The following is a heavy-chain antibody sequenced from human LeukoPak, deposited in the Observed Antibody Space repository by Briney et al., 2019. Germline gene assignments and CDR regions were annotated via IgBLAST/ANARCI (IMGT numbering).Heavy chain of an antibody. CDR1: GGSISSGDYY. Sequence: PSETLSLTCTVSGGSISSGDYYWSWIRQPPGKGLEWIGYIYYSGSTYYNPSLKSRVTISVDTSKNQFSLKLSSVTAADTAVYYCARTQGGYSNGNFDYWGQGTLVTVSS. CDR3: ARTQGGYSNGNFDY. CDR2: IYYSGST. V-gene: IGHV4-30-4*01. D-gene: IGHD5-18*01. J-gene: IGHJ4*02.